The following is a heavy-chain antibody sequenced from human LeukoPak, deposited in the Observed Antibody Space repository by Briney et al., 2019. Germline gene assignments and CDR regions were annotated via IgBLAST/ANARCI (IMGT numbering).Heavy chain of an antibody. CDR2: IKQDGSEK. J-gene: IGHJ3*02. Sequence: GGSLRLSCAASGFTFSSYWMSWVRQAPGKGLEWVAHIKQDGSEKYYVDSVKGRFTISRDNAKNSLYLQMNSLRAEDTAAYYCARPSHPGVAGDGDAFDIWGQGTMVTVSS. V-gene: IGHV3-7*03. CDR1: GFTFSSYW. CDR3: ARPSHPGVAGDGDAFDI. D-gene: IGHD6-19*01.